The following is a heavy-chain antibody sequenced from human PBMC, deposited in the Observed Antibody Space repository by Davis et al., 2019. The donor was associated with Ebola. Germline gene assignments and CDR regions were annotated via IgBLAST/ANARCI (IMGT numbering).Heavy chain of an antibody. CDR2: INPNSGGT. J-gene: IGHJ3*02. D-gene: IGHD6-6*01. CDR3: ARVHSSSNAFDI. V-gene: IGHV1-2*04. CDR1: GGTFSSYA. Sequence: ASVKVSCKASGGTFSSYAISWVQQAPGQGLEWMGWINPNSGGTNYAQKFQGWVTMTRDTSISTAYMELSRLRSDDTAVYYCARVHSSSNAFDIWGQGTMVTVSS.